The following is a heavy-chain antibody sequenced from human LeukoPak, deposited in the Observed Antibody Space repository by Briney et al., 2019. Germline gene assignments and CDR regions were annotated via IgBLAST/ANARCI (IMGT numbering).Heavy chain of an antibody. CDR2: IRYDGSNK. CDR3: VRGAYSSSWLNFDY. D-gene: IGHD6-13*01. J-gene: IGHJ4*02. V-gene: IGHV3-30*02. CDR1: GFIFSDYG. Sequence: QPGGSLRLSCAASGFIFSDYGMHWVRQAPGKGLEWVAFIRYDGSNKYYADSVKGRFTVSRDNSKNTLYLQMNSLRAEDTAVYYCVRGAYSSSWLNFDYWGQGTLVTVSS.